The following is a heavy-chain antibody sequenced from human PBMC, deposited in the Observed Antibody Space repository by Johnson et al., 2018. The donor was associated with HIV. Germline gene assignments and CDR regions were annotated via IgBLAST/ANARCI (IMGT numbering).Heavy chain of an antibody. CDR1: GFSFSSYA. V-gene: IGHV3-48*03. CDR3: ARKQWLEIPSDALDV. CDR2: ISSSGSTI. Sequence: EQLVESGGGVVQPGRSLGLSCAASGFSFSSYAMHWVRQAPGKGLEWVSYISSSGSTIYYADSVKGRFTISRDNAKNSLYLQMNSLRAEDTAVYYCARKQWLEIPSDALDVWGQGTMVTVSS. D-gene: IGHD6-19*01. J-gene: IGHJ3*01.